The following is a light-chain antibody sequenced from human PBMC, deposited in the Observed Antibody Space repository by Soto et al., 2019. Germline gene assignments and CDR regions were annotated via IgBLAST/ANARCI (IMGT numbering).Light chain of an antibody. CDR3: HQRSTWPPS. CDR2: GAS. Sequence: VLTQSPVTLSLSPGDRATLSCRASQSVSSLLAWYQQKPGQAPRLLVYGASNRATGIPARFSGSGSGTDFTLPISSLEPEDFGVYYCHQRSTWPPSFGPGTTVDVK. V-gene: IGKV3-11*01. J-gene: IGKJ3*01. CDR1: QSVSSL.